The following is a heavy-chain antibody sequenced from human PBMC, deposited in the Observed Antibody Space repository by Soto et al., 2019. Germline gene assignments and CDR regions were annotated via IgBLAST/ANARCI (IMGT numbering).Heavy chain of an antibody. CDR1: GYTFTNFG. CDR2: ISAYNGST. D-gene: IGHD3-22*01. J-gene: IGHJ4*02. CDR3: ARKDYYDSSGYRRDFDY. V-gene: IGHV1-18*01. Sequence: ASVKVSCKASGYTFTNFGISWVRQAPGQGLEWMGWISAYNGSTNYAQKLQGRVTMTTDTSTSTAYMELRSLRSDDTAVYYCARKDYYDSSGYRRDFDYWGQGTLVTVSS.